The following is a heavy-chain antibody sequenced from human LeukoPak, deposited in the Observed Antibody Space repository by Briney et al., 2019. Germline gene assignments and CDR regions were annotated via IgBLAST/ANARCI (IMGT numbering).Heavy chain of an antibody. Sequence: ASVKVSCKASGYTFTSYYIHWVRQAPGQGLEWMGVINPSGGSTSYAQRFQGRVTMTRDTSTSTVYMELSSLRSEDTAVYYCAREAPSETTMVSAFDIWGQGTIVTVSS. CDR2: INPSGGST. CDR3: AREAPSETTMVSAFDI. J-gene: IGHJ3*02. D-gene: IGHD5-18*01. V-gene: IGHV1-46*01. CDR1: GYTFTSYY.